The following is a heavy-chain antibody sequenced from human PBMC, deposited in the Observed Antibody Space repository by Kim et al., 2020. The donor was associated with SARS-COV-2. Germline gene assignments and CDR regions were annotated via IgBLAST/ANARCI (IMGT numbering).Heavy chain of an antibody. CDR1: GFTFSSYA. J-gene: IGHJ6*02. V-gene: IGHV3-30*04. D-gene: IGHD3-10*01. CDR2: ISYDGSNK. Sequence: GGSLRLSCAASGFTFSSYAMHWVRQAPGKGLEWVAVISYDGSNKYYADSMKGRFTISRDNSKNTLYLQMNSLRAEDTAVVYCARDSSNVLLWFGESAPPIYGMDVWGQGTTVTVSS. CDR3: ARDSSNVLLWFGESAPPIYGMDV.